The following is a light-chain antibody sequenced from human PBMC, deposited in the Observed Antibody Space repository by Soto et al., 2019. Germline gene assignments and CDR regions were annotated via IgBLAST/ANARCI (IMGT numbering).Light chain of an antibody. CDR1: QSVLYSSNNKNY. V-gene: IGKV4-1*01. Sequence: DIVMTQSPDSLAVSLGERATINCKSSQSVLYSSNNKNYLAWYQQKPAQPPKLLIYWASTRESGVPDRFSGSGSGTDFTLTISSLQAEGVAVYYCQQYYSTAWTFGQGTKVEIK. CDR3: QQYYSTAWT. CDR2: WAS. J-gene: IGKJ1*01.